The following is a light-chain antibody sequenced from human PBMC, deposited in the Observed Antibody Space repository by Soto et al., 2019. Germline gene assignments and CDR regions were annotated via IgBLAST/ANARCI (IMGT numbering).Light chain of an antibody. CDR1: QSVRRY. Sequence: EIVLTQSPATLSLSPGERATLSCRASQSVRRYLAWYQQKPGQAPRLLMYDASNRATGIPARFSGSGSGTDFTLTISSLEPEDFAVHHCQQRTNWPPTFGGGTKVEIK. V-gene: IGKV3-11*01. J-gene: IGKJ4*01. CDR3: QQRTNWPPT. CDR2: DAS.